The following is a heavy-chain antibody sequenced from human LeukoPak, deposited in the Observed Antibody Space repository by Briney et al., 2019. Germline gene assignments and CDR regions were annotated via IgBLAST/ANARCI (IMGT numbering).Heavy chain of an antibody. J-gene: IGHJ4*02. CDR3: AKAALLLGYCSGGSCQNDY. V-gene: IGHV3-23*01. D-gene: IGHD2-15*01. CDR2: ISGSGGTT. CDR1: GFTFSSYA. Sequence: PGGSLRLSCAASGFTFSSYAMSWVRQAPGKGLEWVSGISGSGGTTYYADSVKGRFTISRDKSKNMLYLQMNSLRAEDTAIYYCAKAALLLGYCSGGSCQNDYWGQGTLVTVSS.